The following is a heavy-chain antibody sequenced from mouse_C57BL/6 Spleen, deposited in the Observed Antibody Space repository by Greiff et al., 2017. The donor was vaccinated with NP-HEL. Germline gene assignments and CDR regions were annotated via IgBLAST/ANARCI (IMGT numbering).Heavy chain of an antibody. D-gene: IGHD4-1*01. CDR3: ALTGTMGAWFAY. Sequence: VQLQQSGAELVRPGSSVKLSCKASGYTFTSYWMHWVKQRPIQGLEWIGNIDPSDSETHYNQKFKDKATLTVDKSSSTAYMQLSSLTSEDSAVYYWALTGTMGAWFAYWGQGTLVTVSA. CDR1: GYTFTSYW. V-gene: IGHV1-52*01. CDR2: IDPSDSET. J-gene: IGHJ3*01.